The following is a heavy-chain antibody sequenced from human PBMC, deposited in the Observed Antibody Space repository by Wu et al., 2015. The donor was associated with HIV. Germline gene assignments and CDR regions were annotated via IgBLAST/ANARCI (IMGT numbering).Heavy chain of an antibody. V-gene: IGHV1-2*02. J-gene: IGHJ3*02. Sequence: QVQLVQSGAEVKKPGAAVRVSCKTSGYTFSDYYIHWVRQVPGQGLQWMGWINPDSGSTHYAQKFQGRVTMTRGTSINTAYMDLSGLKSDDTAVYFCARSLVVAGTTYDIFDTWGRRTNAHRL. CDR2: INPDSGST. CDR1: GYTFSDYY. D-gene: IGHD6-19*01. CDR3: ARSLVVAGTTYDIFDT.